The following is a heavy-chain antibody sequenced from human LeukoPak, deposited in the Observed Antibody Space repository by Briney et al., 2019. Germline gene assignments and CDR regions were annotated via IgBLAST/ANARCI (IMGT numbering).Heavy chain of an antibody. CDR1: GFTFNIYA. J-gene: IGHJ5*01. V-gene: IGHV3-23*01. CDR2: ITSNGDAT. CDR3: AKDRPNYHESNGHYYRLNGDS. D-gene: IGHD3-22*01. Sequence: GGSLRLSCAASGFTFNIYAMSWVRQAPGKGLEWVSSITSNGDATFHADSVKDRFTISRDNSKSTLYLQMSRLRVEDTAVYYCAKDRPNYHESNGHYYRLNGDSWGQGTLVTVSS.